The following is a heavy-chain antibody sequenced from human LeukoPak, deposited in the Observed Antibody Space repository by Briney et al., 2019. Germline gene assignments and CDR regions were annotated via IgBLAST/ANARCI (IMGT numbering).Heavy chain of an antibody. D-gene: IGHD2-21*02. V-gene: IGHV4-34*01. CDR2: IDDGGNT. CDR3: ARFSRITWGDWGDAFDI. Sequence: PSETLSLTCSVYGGSFSDYFWSWLRQSPGKGLEWIGEIDDGGNTNYNPSLISRVIVSMEKTKKQFSLVMRSVPAADTAVYYCARFSRITWGDWGDAFDIWGQGTTVIVSS. J-gene: IGHJ3*02. CDR1: GGSFSDYF.